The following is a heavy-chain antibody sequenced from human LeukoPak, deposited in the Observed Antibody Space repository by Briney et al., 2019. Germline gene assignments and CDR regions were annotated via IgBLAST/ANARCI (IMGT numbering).Heavy chain of an antibody. V-gene: IGHV3-21*01. CDR3: ARMTTVTLAAFDI. CDR2: ISSSSSYI. D-gene: IGHD4-17*01. Sequence: GGSLRLSCAASGFTFSSYSMNWVRQAPGKGLEWVSSISSSSSYIYYADSVKGRFTISRDNAKNSLYLQMNSLRAEDTAVYYCARMTTVTLAAFDIWGQGTMVTVSS. CDR1: GFTFSSYS. J-gene: IGHJ3*02.